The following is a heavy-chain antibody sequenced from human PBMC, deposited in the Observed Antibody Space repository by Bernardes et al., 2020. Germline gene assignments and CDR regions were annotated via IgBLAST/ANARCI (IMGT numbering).Heavy chain of an antibody. Sequence: GESLKISCKGSGYSFTSYWIGWVRQMPGKGLEWMGIIYPGDSDTRYSPSFQGQVTISADKSISTAYLQWSSLKASDTAMYYCARHYANWNRARDRLGGMDVWGQGTTVTVSS. CDR2: IYPGDSDT. D-gene: IGHD1-1*01. CDR1: GYSFTSYW. J-gene: IGHJ6*02. V-gene: IGHV5-51*01. CDR3: ARHYANWNRARDRLGGMDV.